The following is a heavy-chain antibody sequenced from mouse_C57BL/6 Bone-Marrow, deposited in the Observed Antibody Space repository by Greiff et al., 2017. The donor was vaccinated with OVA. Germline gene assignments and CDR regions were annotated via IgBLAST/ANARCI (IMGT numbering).Heavy chain of an antibody. CDR3: ARSYYYGSSYVGGYFDV. CDR2: IYPRRGNT. J-gene: IGHJ1*03. V-gene: IGHV1-81*01. CDR1: GYTFTSYG. D-gene: IGHD1-1*01. Sequence: QVHVKQSGAELARPGASVKLSCKASGYTFTSYGISWVKQRTGQGLEWIGEIYPRRGNTYYNEKFKGKATLTADKSSSTAYMELRSLTSEDSAVYFCARSYYYGSSYVGGYFDVWGTGTTVTVSS.